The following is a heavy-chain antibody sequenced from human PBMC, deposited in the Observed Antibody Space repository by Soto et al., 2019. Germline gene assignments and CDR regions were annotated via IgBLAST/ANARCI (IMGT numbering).Heavy chain of an antibody. CDR2: ISSSSYI. Sequence: GGSLRLSCAASGFTFSSYSMNWVRQAPGKGLEWVSSISSSSYIYYADSVKGRFTISRDNAKNSLYLQMNSLRAEDTAVYYCAREGGCSSTSCYSNGMDVWGQGTTVTVSS. V-gene: IGHV3-21*01. J-gene: IGHJ6*02. D-gene: IGHD2-2*01. CDR1: GFTFSSYS. CDR3: AREGGCSSTSCYSNGMDV.